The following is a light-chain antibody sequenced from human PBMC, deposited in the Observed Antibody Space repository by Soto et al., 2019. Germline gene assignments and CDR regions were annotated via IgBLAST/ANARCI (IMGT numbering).Light chain of an antibody. CDR3: NSYTTLSNRV. CDR2: EVT. V-gene: IGLV2-14*01. Sequence: QSVLTQPASVSGPPGQSITISCTGTSTDIGAYNYVSWYQHHPGKAPKLLIYEVTNRPSGVSNRFSGPKSGNTASLTISGLQAEDEANYYCNSYTTLSNRVFGTGTKVTVL. CDR1: STDIGAYNY. J-gene: IGLJ1*01.